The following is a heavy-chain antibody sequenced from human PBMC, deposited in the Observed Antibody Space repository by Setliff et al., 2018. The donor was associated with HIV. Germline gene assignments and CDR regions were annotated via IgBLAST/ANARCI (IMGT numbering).Heavy chain of an antibody. CDR1: GFTFSSYV. Sequence: GGSLRLSCAATGFTFSSYVLHWVRQAPGKGLEWVAVMSTGGDIKIYSDSVKGRFTISRDNSKNTLFLQMNSLRPEDTATYYCVRDPIEGYPDYFDYWGQGTLVTVSS. CDR2: MSTGGDIK. V-gene: IGHV3-30-3*01. J-gene: IGHJ4*02. CDR3: VRDPIEGYPDYFDY. D-gene: IGHD1-26*01.